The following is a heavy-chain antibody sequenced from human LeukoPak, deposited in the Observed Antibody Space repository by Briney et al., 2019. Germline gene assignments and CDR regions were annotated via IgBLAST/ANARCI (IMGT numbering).Heavy chain of an antibody. CDR3: AELGITMIGGV. CDR1: GGSFSGYY. CDR2: INHSGST. Sequence: SETLSLTCAVYGGSFSGYYWSWIRQPPGKGLEWIGEINHSGSTNYNPSLKSRVTISVDTSKNQFSLKMSSVTAADTAVYYCAELGITMIGGVWGKGTTVTISS. J-gene: IGHJ6*04. V-gene: IGHV4-34*01. D-gene: IGHD3-10*02.